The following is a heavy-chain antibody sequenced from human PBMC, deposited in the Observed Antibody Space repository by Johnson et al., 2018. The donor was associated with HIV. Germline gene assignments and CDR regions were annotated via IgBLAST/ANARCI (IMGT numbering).Heavy chain of an antibody. CDR2: ISYDGSNK. CDR1: RFTFSSYA. V-gene: IGHV3-30*04. J-gene: IGHJ3*02. Sequence: QVTLVESGGGVVQPGRSLRLSCAASRFTFSSYAMHWVRQAPGKGLEWVAIISYDGSNKNYADSVKGRFTVSRDNSKNTLFLQMNGLRAEDTAVYYCAREGRTGPDTFDIWGQGTMLTVSS. CDR3: AREGRTGPDTFDI.